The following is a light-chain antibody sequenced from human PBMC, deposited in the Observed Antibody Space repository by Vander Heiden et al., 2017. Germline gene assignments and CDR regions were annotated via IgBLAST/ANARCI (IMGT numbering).Light chain of an antibody. V-gene: IGKV1-39*01. J-gene: IGKJ1*01. CDR1: PNINRY. CDR2: TAS. Sequence: DIQMPQSPSSLSASIAVRVTITFCAGPNINRYVKWYQLTARQATKLLIQTASNLQDGVPSSFSGSGSGTDFTLTISSLQPEDSAMYFCQQSYNSWTFGQGTKVEIK. CDR3: QQSYNSWT.